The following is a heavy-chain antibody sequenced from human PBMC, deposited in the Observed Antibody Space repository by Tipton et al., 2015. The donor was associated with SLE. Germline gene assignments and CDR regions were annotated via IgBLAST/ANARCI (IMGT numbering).Heavy chain of an antibody. CDR3: ARDYYGSGFDAFDF. V-gene: IGHV4-59*01. D-gene: IGHD3-10*01. Sequence: TLSLTCTVSGGYISTYYWSWIRQPPKQGLEWIGWTYHTGSTGYNPSLKSRVTISVDTSKNQFSLRLSSVTAADTAVYYCARDYYGSGFDAFDFWAQGTMVTVSS. J-gene: IGHJ3*01. CDR1: GGYISTYY. CDR2: TYHTGST.